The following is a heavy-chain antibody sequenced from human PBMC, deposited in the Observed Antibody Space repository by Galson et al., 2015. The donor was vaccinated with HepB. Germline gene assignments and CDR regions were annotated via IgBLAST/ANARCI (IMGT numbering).Heavy chain of an antibody. J-gene: IGHJ4*02. CDR2: ISYDGSNR. D-gene: IGHD3-22*01. V-gene: IGHV3-30*18. CDR3: AKGWDYDKSGPFDY. Sequence: SLRLSCAASRFTFNSYGMHWVRQSPGKGLEWVAGISYDGSNRYYADSVKGRFTVSRDNSKNTLYLQMNTLRAEDTAVYYCAKGWDYDKSGPFDYWGQGTQVTVSS. CDR1: RFTFNSYG.